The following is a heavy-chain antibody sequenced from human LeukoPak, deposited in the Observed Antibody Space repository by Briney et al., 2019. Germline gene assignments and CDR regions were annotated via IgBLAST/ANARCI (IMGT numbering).Heavy chain of an antibody. CDR3: ASRRTYWYFDL. J-gene: IGHJ2*01. CDR1: GGSINSGDYY. V-gene: IGHV4-30-4*01. CDR2: IYYSGST. Sequence: SETLSLTCTVSGGSINSGDYYWSWLRQPPGKGLEWIGYIYYSGSTYYNPSLKSRVTISLDTSKNQFSLKLSSVTAADTAVYYCASRRTYWYFDLWGRGTLVTVSS.